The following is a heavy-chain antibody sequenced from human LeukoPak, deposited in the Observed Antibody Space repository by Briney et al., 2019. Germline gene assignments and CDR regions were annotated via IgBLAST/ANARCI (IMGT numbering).Heavy chain of an antibody. Sequence: ASVKVSCKASGYTFTSHDVNWLRQATGQGREWLGWMNPNSGHTGFAQKFQGRVTMTRDTSISTAYMELSSLRSEDTAMYYCAMYHYDSSGPYVGAFDIWGQGTMVTVSS. CDR2: MNPNSGHT. J-gene: IGHJ3*02. V-gene: IGHV1-8*01. D-gene: IGHD3-22*01. CDR3: AMYHYDSSGPYVGAFDI. CDR1: GYTFTSHD.